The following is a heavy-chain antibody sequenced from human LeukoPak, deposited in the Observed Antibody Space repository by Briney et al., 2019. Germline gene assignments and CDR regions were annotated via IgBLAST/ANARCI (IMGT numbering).Heavy chain of an antibody. CDR2: ISGSGGST. J-gene: IGHJ4*02. CDR3: AKGTTGLAVAGSDY. V-gene: IGHV3-23*01. CDR1: GFTFSSYA. D-gene: IGHD6-19*01. Sequence: GASLRLSCAASGFTFSSYAMSWVRQAPGKGLEWVSAISGSGGSTYYADSVKGRFTISRDNSKNTPYLQMNSLRAEDTAVYYCAKGTTGLAVAGSDYWGQGTLVTVSS.